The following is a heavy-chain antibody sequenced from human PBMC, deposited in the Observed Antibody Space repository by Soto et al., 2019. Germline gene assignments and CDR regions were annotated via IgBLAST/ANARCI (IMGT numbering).Heavy chain of an antibody. CDR1: GGTFSSYA. J-gene: IGHJ6*02. D-gene: IGHD4-17*01. Sequence: QVQLVQSGTEVKKPGSSVKVSCKASGGTFSSYAISWVRQAPGQGLEWMGGIIPIFGTANYAQKFQGRVTSPADESTNKAYMELSSLRSEDTAVYYCARDDSGDYGKAYHFYAMDVWGQGATVTVSS. CDR3: ARDDSGDYGKAYHFYAMDV. V-gene: IGHV1-69*12. CDR2: IIPIFGTA.